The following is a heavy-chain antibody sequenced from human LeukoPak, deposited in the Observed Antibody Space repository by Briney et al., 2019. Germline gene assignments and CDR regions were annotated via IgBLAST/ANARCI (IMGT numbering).Heavy chain of an antibody. J-gene: IGHJ6*02. Sequence: PGESLKISCKGSGYSFTSYWIGWVRQMPGKGLEWMGIIYPGDSDTRYSPSFQGQVTISADKSISTAYLQWSSLKASDTAMYYCARHKEASHGRYYYYYGMDVWGQGTTVTVSS. CDR2: IYPGDSDT. CDR1: GYSFTSYW. CDR3: ARHKEASHGRYYYYYGMDV. V-gene: IGHV5-51*01. D-gene: IGHD3-9*01.